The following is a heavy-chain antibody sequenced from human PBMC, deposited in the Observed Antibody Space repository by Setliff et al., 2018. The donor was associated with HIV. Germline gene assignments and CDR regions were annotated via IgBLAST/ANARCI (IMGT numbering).Heavy chain of an antibody. Sequence: GGSLRLSCAASGFTFSSYWMHWVRQAPGKGLVWVSRINSDGSSTSYADSVKGRITISRDNAKNTVYLQMNSLRAEDTAVYYCARVAGYCSSTSCATDYWGQGTLVTVSS. J-gene: IGHJ4*02. CDR1: GFTFSSYW. D-gene: IGHD2-2*01. V-gene: IGHV3-74*01. CDR3: ARVAGYCSSTSCATDY. CDR2: INSDGSST.